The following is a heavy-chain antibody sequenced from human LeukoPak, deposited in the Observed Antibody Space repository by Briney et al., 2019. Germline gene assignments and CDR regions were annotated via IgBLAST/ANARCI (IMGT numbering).Heavy chain of an antibody. J-gene: IGHJ3*02. CDR1: GGSISSSSYY. D-gene: IGHD3-3*01. V-gene: IGHV4-39*07. Sequence: SETLSLTCTVSGGSISSSSYYWGWIRQPPGKGLEWIGSIYYSGSTYYNPSLKSRVTISVDTSKNQFSLKLSSVTAADTAVYYCARGAWYDFWSGYYISNAFDIWGQGTMVTVSS. CDR2: IYYSGST. CDR3: ARGAWYDFWSGYYISNAFDI.